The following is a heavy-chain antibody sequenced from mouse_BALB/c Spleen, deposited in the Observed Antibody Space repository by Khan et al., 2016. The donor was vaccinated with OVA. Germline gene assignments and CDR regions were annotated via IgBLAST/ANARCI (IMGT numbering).Heavy chain of an antibody. CDR1: GFSLSDYG. Sequence: VKLEVSGPGLVAPSQNLSITCTVSGFSLSDYGVSWIRQPPGKGLEWLGVIWGGGSTYYNSALKSRLSISKDNSKSQVFLKMSSLQSDDEAMFYCAKRIWSYYYTLDYWGQGTSVTVSS. V-gene: IGHV2-6-5*01. CDR2: IWGGGST. CDR3: AKRIWSYYYTLDY. J-gene: IGHJ4*01.